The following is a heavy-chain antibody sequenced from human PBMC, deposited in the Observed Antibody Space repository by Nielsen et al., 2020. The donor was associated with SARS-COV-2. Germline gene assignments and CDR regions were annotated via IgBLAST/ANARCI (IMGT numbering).Heavy chain of an antibody. CDR3: ARARDYYDSSQGWFDP. V-gene: IGHV4-31*03. J-gene: IGHJ5*02. Sequence: SETLSLTCTVSGGSISSGGYYWSWIRQHPGKGLEWIGYIYYSGSTYYNPSLKSRVTISVDTSKNQFSLKLSPVTAADTAVYYCARARDYYDSSQGWFDPWGQGTLVTVSS. CDR2: IYYSGST. D-gene: IGHD3-22*01. CDR1: GGSISSGGYY.